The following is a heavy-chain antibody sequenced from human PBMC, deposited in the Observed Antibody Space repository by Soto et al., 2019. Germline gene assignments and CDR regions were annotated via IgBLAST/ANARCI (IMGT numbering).Heavy chain of an antibody. J-gene: IGHJ4*02. CDR3: PRDPPGHYFDY. Sequence: ASVKVSCKASGGTFSSYAISWVRQAPGQGLEWMGGIIPIFGTANYAQKFQGRVTITADESTSTAYMELSSLRSEDTAVYYCPRDPPGHYFDYWGQGTLVTVSS. CDR1: GGTFSSYA. CDR2: IIPIFGTA. V-gene: IGHV1-69*13.